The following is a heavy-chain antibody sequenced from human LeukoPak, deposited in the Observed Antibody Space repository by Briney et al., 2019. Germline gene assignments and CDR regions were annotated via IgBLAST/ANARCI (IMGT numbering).Heavy chain of an antibody. CDR1: GGTFSSYA. V-gene: IGHV1-69*13. CDR3: ARGYGGSYYDPFDY. J-gene: IGHJ4*02. D-gene: IGHD1-26*01. CDR2: IIPIFGTA. Sequence: ASVKVSCKASGGTFSSYAISWVRQAPGQGLEWMGGIIPIFGTANYAQKFQGRVTITADESTSTAYMELSSLRSEDTAVYYCARGYGGSYYDPFDYWGQGTLVTVSS.